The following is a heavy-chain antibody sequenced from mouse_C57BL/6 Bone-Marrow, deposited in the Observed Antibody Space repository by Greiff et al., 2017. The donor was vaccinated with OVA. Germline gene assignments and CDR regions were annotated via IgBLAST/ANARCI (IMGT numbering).Heavy chain of an antibody. V-gene: IGHV1-55*01. Sequence: QVQLKQPGAELVKPGASVKMSCKASGYTFTSYWITWVKQRPRQGLEWIGDIYPGSGSTNYNEKFKSKATLTVDTSSSTAYMQLSSLTSEDSAVYYCARSELMKMDYWGQGTSVTVSS. CDR2: IYPGSGST. CDR3: ARSELMKMDY. CDR1: GYTFTSYW. J-gene: IGHJ4*01. D-gene: IGHD2-3*01.